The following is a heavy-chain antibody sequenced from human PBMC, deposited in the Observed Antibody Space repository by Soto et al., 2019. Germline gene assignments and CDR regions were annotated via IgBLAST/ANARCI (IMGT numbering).Heavy chain of an antibody. V-gene: IGHV4-31*03. D-gene: IGHD2-2*01. CDR3: ARSEETTRCIDY. J-gene: IGHJ4*02. CDR2: IYYSGST. CDR1: GGSISSGGYY. Sequence: SETLSLTCTVSGGSISSGGYYWSWIRQHPGKGLEWIGYIYYSGSTYYKPSLTSRVTISVDTSKNQFSLKVSSVTAADTAVYYCARSEETTRCIDYWGQGTLVTVSS.